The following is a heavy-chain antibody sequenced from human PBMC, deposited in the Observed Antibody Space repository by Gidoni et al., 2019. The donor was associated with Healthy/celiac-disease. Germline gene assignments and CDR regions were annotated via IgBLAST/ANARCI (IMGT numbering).Heavy chain of an antibody. V-gene: IGHV4-34*01. CDR1: GGSFSGYS. D-gene: IGHD3-16*02. CDR2: INHSGST. J-gene: IGHJ4*02. CDR3: ARTYYDYVWGSYRDKGYYFDY. Sequence: QVQLQQWGAGLLKPSETLSLTCAVYGGSFSGYSWSWIRQPPGKGLEWIGEINHSGSTNYNPSLKSRVTISVDTSKNQFSLKLSSVTAADTAVYYCARTYYDYVWGSYRDKGYYFDYWGQGTLVTVSS.